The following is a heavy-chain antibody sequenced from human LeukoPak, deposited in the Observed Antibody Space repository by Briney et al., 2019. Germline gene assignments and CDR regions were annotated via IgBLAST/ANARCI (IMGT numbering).Heavy chain of an antibody. CDR1: RFTFSTFA. CDR2: IWSDGTKR. J-gene: IGHJ6*04. D-gene: IGHD4-17*01. Sequence: PGTSLRLSCEESRFTFSTFAMQWVRQAPREGLECVAVIWSDGTKRDYADSVKGRFTISRNNSKNTLYLQMNSLRGEDTAVYFCARDFPDYDYYYYGMDVWGKGTTVTVSS. V-gene: IGHV3-33*01. CDR3: ARDFPDYDYYYYGMDV.